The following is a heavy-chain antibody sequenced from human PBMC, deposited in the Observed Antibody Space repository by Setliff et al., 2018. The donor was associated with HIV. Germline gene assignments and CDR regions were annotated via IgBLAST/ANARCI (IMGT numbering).Heavy chain of an antibody. CDR2: INHFGST. CDR1: GFVFSDFW. Sequence: ESLRLSCAASGFVFSDFWMSWARQAPGKGLEWIGDINHFGSTNYNPSLKSRVTISVDTSKNQFSLKVNSMTAADTAVYYCVRGHDILEPSGPFDYWGQGTLVTVSS. D-gene: IGHD6-19*01. J-gene: IGHJ4*02. CDR3: VRGHDILEPSGPFDY. V-gene: IGHV4-34*01.